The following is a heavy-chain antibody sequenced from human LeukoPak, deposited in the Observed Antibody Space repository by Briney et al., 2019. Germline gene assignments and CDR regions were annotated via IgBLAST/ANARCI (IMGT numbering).Heavy chain of an antibody. Sequence: ASVKVSCKASGYTFTSYGISWVRQAPGQGLEWMGWISAYNGNTNYAQKLQGRVTMTTDTSTSTAYMELRSLRSDDTAVYYCARLGLGQLARRGQGNWFDHWGQGTLVTVSS. CDR1: GYTFTSYG. D-gene: IGHD1-1*01. CDR3: ARLGLGQLARRGQGNWFDH. CDR2: ISAYNGNT. V-gene: IGHV1-18*04. J-gene: IGHJ5*02.